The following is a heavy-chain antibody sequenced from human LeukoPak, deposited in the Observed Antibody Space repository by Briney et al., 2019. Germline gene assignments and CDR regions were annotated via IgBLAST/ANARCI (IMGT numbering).Heavy chain of an antibody. Sequence: ASVKVSCKASGGTFSTYAISWVRQAPGQGLEWMGRIIPILDKVNYAQKFQGRVTITADKSTSTAYMELSSLRSEDTAVYYCARVQFGYSCNLWSQGTLVTVSS. V-gene: IGHV1-69*04. CDR1: GGTFSTYA. J-gene: IGHJ4*02. D-gene: IGHD5-18*01. CDR3: ARVQFGYSCNL. CDR2: IIPILDKV.